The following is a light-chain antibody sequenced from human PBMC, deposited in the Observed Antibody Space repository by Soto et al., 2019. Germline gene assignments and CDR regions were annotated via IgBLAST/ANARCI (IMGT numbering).Light chain of an antibody. CDR2: GNS. CDR1: SSNIGAGYD. Sequence: QSVLTQPPSVSGAPGQRVTISCTGSSSNIGAGYDVHWYQQLPGTAPNLLIYGNSNRPSGVPDRFSGSKSGTSASLAITGLHADDEADYYCQSYDSSLSGSVFGGGTKLTVL. V-gene: IGLV1-40*01. CDR3: QSYDSSLSGSV. J-gene: IGLJ2*01.